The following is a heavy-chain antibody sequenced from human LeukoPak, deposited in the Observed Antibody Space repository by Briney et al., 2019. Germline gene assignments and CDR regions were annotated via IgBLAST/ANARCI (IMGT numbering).Heavy chain of an antibody. J-gene: IGHJ4*02. CDR3: GDLGSAGTDH. CDR1: GLTFSGST. CDR2: IRNKADGYTT. Sequence: GGSLRLSCAASGLTFSGSTMHWVRQPSGKGLEWVGLIRNKADGYTTIYAASVKGRFTISRDDSKNSVYLQMDSLKTEDTAVYYCGDLGSAGTDHWGQGTLVTVSS. V-gene: IGHV3-73*01. D-gene: IGHD2-21*01.